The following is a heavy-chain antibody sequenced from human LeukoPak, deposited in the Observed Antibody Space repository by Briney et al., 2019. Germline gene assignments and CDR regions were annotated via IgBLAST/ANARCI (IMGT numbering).Heavy chain of an antibody. J-gene: IGHJ4*02. Sequence: GASVKVSCKASGYTFTSYDINWVRQATGQGLEWMGWMNPNSGNTGYAQKFQARVAITRNTSISTAYMELSSLRSEDTAVYYCARGDLVGADDTNFDYWGQGTLVTVSS. D-gene: IGHD1-26*01. CDR3: ARGDLVGADDTNFDY. V-gene: IGHV1-8*03. CDR1: GYTFTSYD. CDR2: MNPNSGNT.